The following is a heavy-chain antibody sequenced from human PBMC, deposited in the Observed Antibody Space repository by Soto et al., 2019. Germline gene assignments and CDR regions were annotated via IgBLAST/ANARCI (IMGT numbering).Heavy chain of an antibody. Sequence: EVQLVESGGGLVKPGGSLRLSCAASGFTFSSYSMNWVRQAPGKGLEWVSSISSSSSNIYYADSVKGRFTISRDNAKNSVYLQMSSLRAEDTAVYYCARDVAGDYYYYGLGVWGQGTTVTVSS. CDR1: GFTFSSYS. J-gene: IGHJ6*02. D-gene: IGHD6-19*01. V-gene: IGHV3-21*01. CDR2: ISSSSSNI. CDR3: ARDVAGDYYYYGLGV.